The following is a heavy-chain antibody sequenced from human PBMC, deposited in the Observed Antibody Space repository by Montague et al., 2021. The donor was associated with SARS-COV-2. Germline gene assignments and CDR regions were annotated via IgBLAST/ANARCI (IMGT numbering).Heavy chain of an antibody. J-gene: IGHJ4*02. CDR1: GGSISSFY. Sequence: SETLSLTCTVSGGSISSFYWSWFRQPPGKGLEWIGYISDSGSTNYNSSRTRRATMSVDTSKNQFSLKLNSVTAADTAVYYCARHYSATLPAVYWGQGTLVTVSS. D-gene: IGHD2-15*01. CDR3: ARHYSATLPAVY. V-gene: IGHV4-59*08. CDR2: ISDSGST.